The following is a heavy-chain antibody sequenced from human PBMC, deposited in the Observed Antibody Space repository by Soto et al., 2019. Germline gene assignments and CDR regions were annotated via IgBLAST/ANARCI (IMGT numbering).Heavy chain of an antibody. CDR2: IYYSGTT. V-gene: IGHV4-59*08. CDR1: GGSISGLY. Sequence: PSETLSLTCSVSGGSISGLYWSWVRQPPGRGLEWIGWIYYSGTTNYNPSLKSRVTISVDTSKNQFSLKLSSVTAADTAIYYCAKPRNHYFMDVWAKGPTVTVPS. CDR3: AKPRNHYFMDV. J-gene: IGHJ6*03.